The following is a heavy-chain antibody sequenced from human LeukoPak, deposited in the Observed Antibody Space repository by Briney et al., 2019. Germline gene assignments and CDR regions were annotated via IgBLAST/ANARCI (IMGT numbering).Heavy chain of an antibody. CDR2: INPNSGGT. Sequence: ASVKVSCKASGYTFTGYYMHWVRQAPGQGLEWMGWINPNSGGTNYAQKFQGRVTMTRDTSISTAYMELSRLRSDDTAVYYCARDLITMVRGVSSPLPDYWGQGTLVTVSP. CDR1: GYTFTGYY. V-gene: IGHV1-2*02. J-gene: IGHJ4*02. CDR3: ARDLITMVRGVSSPLPDY. D-gene: IGHD3-10*01.